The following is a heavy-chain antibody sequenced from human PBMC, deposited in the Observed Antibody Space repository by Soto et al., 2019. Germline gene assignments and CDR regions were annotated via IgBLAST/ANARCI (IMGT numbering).Heavy chain of an antibody. V-gene: IGHV4-30-4*02. D-gene: IGHD5-18*01. Sequence: SDTLSRTSTDPGGSVTIDEDYWTCVRQSPGKGLEWIGYISNSGSTGYNPSLKTRLSMSVDRSKNQFTLRLTSVTAADTAVYFCATESGSTYGYFDHWGQGTQVTVSS. J-gene: IGHJ4*02. CDR1: GGSVTIDEDY. CDR2: ISNSGST. CDR3: ATESGSTYGYFDH.